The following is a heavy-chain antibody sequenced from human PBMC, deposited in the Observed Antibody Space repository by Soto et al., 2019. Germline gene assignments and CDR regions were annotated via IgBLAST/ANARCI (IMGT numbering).Heavy chain of an antibody. CDR3: ARAVAVAAGFDY. CDR1: GYGFTGYS. D-gene: IGHD6-19*01. J-gene: IGHJ4*02. V-gene: IGHV1-3*01. Sequence: ASVKVWGKASGYGFTGYSMHWVRQAPGQRLEWMGWINAGNGNTKYSQKFQGRVTITRDTSASTAYMELSSLRSEDTAVYYCARAVAVAAGFDYWGQGTLVTVSS. CDR2: INAGNGNT.